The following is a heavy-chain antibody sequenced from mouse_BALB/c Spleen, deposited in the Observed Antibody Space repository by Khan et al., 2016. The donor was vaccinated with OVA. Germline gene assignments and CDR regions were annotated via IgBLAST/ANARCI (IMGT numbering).Heavy chain of an antibody. CDR1: GYTFTDYW. V-gene: IGHV1-69*01. CDR3: ALKYPFAY. CDR2: IDTSDSYT. J-gene: IGHJ3*01. Sequence: VQLQESGAELVMPGASVKMSCKASGYTFTDYWMHWVKQRPGQGLEWIGAIDTSDSYTSYNQKFKGKATLTVDESSSTAYMQLSSLTSEDSAVYYCALKYPFAYWGQGTLVTVSA.